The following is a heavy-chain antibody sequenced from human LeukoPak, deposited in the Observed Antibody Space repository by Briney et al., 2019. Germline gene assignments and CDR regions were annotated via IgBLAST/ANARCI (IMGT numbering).Heavy chain of an antibody. Sequence: ASVKVSCKASGYTFTDYYMHWVRQAPGQGLEWMGWINPNSGGTNYAQKFQGRVTMTRDTSITTAYMELSRLRSDDTAVYYCARDPDFWSGYYNFDYWGQGTLVTVSS. CDR1: GYTFTDYY. CDR2: INPNSGGT. J-gene: IGHJ4*02. V-gene: IGHV1-2*02. CDR3: ARDPDFWSGYYNFDY. D-gene: IGHD3-3*01.